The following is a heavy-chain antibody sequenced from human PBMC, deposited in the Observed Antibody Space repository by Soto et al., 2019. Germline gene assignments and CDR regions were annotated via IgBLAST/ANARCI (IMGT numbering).Heavy chain of an antibody. CDR3: ARNGSWARTSDY. V-gene: IGHV3-33*01. CDR2: IWDDGSNK. CDR1: GFTFSSYH. J-gene: IGHJ4*02. D-gene: IGHD6-13*01. Sequence: SLRLSCAASGFTFSSYHMHWVRQTPGKGLEWEAIIWDDGSNKYYADSVKGRFTISRDNSKNTLYLQINSLKVEDTAVYNCARNGSWARTSDYWGQRILVTVSS.